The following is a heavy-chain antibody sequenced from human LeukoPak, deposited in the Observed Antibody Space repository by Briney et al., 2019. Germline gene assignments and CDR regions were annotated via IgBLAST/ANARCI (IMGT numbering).Heavy chain of an antibody. D-gene: IGHD4-17*01. Sequence: GGSLRLSCAASGFTFSSYAMSWVRQAPGKGLEWVSAISGSGGSTYYADSVKGRFTNSRANSKTTLYLQMNSLRAEDTAVYYCAEGSSPYGDDNIGYWGQGTLVTVSS. CDR3: AEGSSPYGDDNIGY. CDR2: ISGSGGST. CDR1: GFTFSSYA. J-gene: IGHJ4*02. V-gene: IGHV3-23*01.